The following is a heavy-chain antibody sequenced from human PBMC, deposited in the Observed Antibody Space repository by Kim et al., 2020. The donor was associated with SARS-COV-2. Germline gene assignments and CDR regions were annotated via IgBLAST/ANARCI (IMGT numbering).Heavy chain of an antibody. Sequence: SETLSLTCTVSGGSISSYYWSWIRQPPGKGLEWIGYIYYSGSTNYNPSLKSRVTISVDTSKNQFSLKLSSVTAADTAVYYCARLTAVHYYYMDVWGKGTTVTVSS. J-gene: IGHJ6*03. CDR3: ARLTAVHYYYMDV. CDR2: IYYSGST. D-gene: IGHD1-20*01. V-gene: IGHV4-59*08. CDR1: GGSISSYY.